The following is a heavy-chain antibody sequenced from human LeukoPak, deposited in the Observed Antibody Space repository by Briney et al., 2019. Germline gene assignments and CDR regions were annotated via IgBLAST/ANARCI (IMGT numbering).Heavy chain of an antibody. V-gene: IGHV1-2*02. CDR2: INPNSGGT. Sequence: ASVKVSCKASGYTFTGYYMHWVRQAPGQGLEWMGWINPNSGGTNYAQKFQGRVTMTRDTSISTAYMELSRLRSDDTAVYYCARAGHGSGSPGEMIDYWGQGTLVTVSS. D-gene: IGHD3-10*01. J-gene: IGHJ4*02. CDR1: GYTFTGYY. CDR3: ARAGHGSGSPGEMIDY.